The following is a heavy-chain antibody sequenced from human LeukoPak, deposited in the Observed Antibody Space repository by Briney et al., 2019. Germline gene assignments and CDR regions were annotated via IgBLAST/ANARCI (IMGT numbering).Heavy chain of an antibody. CDR3: ARARDGHINNWFDP. CDR1: GGSINSYY. V-gene: IGHV4-59*01. J-gene: IGHJ5*02. CDR2: IYYSGST. Sequence: SETLSLTCTVSGGSINSYYWSWILQPPGKGLEWIGYIYYSGSTNYNPSLKSRVTISVDTSKNQFSLKMSSVTAADTAVYYCARARDGHINNWFDPWGQGTLVTVSS. D-gene: IGHD5-24*01.